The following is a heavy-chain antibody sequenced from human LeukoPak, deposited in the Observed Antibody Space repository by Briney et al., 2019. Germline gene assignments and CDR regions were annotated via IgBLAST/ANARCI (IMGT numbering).Heavy chain of an antibody. Sequence: SETLSLTCVVSGDSISSNYWWTWVRQSPGKGLQWVGAISNGGTTKYNPALSSRVIISLDKSKNQFSLNLRSVTVADRAVYYCTTVRGGCSSSSCYFENWGQGALVTVSP. D-gene: IGHD2-15*01. CDR1: GDSISSNYW. CDR3: TTVRGGCSSSSCYFEN. J-gene: IGHJ4*02. V-gene: IGHV4-4*02. CDR2: ISNGGTT.